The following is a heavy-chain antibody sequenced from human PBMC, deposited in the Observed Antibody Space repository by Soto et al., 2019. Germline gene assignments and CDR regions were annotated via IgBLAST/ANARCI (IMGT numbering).Heavy chain of an antibody. D-gene: IGHD1-26*01. Sequence: GGSLRLSCAASGFTFRSFGMHWVRQAPGKGLEWVAIIWYDGSNQYYADSVKGRFTISRDNSKNTLFLQMNSLRAEDTAVYYCARDGWTNTGSFIWAIDYWGQGTLVTVSS. J-gene: IGHJ4*02. CDR2: IWYDGSNQ. CDR3: ARDGWTNTGSFIWAIDY. V-gene: IGHV3-33*01. CDR1: GFTFRSFG.